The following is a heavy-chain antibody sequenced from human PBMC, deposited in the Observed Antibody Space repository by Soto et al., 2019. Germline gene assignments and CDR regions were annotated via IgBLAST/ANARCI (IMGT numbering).Heavy chain of an antibody. D-gene: IGHD1-26*01. Sequence: QITLKESGPTLVKPTQTLTLTCTFSGFSLSTIGVGVGWIRQPPGKALEWLALIYWDDDKRYSPSLKSRLTITKDTSRNQEVLTMTNMDPVDTATYYCAHIRSGGYYGYFAYWGQGTLVTVSS. CDR3: AHIRSGGYYGYFAY. CDR1: GFSLSTIGVG. J-gene: IGHJ4*02. V-gene: IGHV2-5*02. CDR2: IYWDDDK.